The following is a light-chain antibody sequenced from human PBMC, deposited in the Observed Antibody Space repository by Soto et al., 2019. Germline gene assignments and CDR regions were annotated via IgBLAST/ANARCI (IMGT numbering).Light chain of an antibody. CDR1: SSNIGAGYD. J-gene: IGLJ3*02. CDR2: GNS. Sequence: SVLTQPPSVSGAPGQRVTISCTGSSSNIGAGYDVHWYQQLPGTAPKLLIYGNSNRPSGVPDRFSGSKSGTSASLAITGLQAEDEADYYSQSYDNSLTGWVFGGGTKVTVL. CDR3: QSYDNSLTGWV. V-gene: IGLV1-40*01.